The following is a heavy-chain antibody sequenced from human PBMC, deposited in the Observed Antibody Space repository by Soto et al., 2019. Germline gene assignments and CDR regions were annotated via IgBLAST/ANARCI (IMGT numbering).Heavy chain of an antibody. Sequence: EVQLLESGGGLVQPGGSLRLSCAASGFTFSSYAMIWVRQAPGKGLEWVSAISGSGGNTYYADSVKGRFTISRDNSKNTLYLQMNSLGAEGTAVYYCARNINSGSYYYLDYWGQGTLVTVSS. V-gene: IGHV3-23*01. J-gene: IGHJ4*02. D-gene: IGHD3-10*01. CDR3: ARNINSGSYYYLDY. CDR2: ISGSGGNT. CDR1: GFTFSSYA.